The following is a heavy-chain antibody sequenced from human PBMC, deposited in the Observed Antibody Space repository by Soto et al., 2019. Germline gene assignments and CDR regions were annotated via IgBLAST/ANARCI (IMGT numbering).Heavy chain of an antibody. CDR3: ARERITIFGVSPPNWFDP. CDR1: GFTFSDYS. Sequence: GSLRLSCAASGFTFSDYSMSWVRQAPGKGLEWVSSISSSSGYICYADSVKGRFSISRDNAKNSLYLQMNSLRADDTAVYYCARERITIFGVSPPNWFDPWGQGTLVTVSS. D-gene: IGHD3-3*01. J-gene: IGHJ5*02. CDR2: ISSSSGYI. V-gene: IGHV3-21*01.